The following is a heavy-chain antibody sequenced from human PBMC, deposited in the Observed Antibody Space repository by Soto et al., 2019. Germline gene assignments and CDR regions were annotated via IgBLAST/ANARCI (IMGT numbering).Heavy chain of an antibody. J-gene: IGHJ4*02. D-gene: IGHD1-26*01. V-gene: IGHV1-3*01. CDR3: ARDFDSGTYDY. CDR2: INVGNGDT. CDR1: GYTFTDYA. Sequence: QVQLVQSGAEVKMPGASVKISCKASGYTFTDYALHWVRQAPGQGLEWMGWINVGNGDTKYSQNFQGTVTITRDKYAGIVYMELSSLVSEDTAVYFCARDFDSGTYDYWGQGTLLTVSS.